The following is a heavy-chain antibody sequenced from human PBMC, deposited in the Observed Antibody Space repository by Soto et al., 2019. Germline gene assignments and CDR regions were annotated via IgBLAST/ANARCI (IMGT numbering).Heavy chain of an antibody. CDR3: VKDSGPREATYYYDSSGPGDI. J-gene: IGHJ3*02. V-gene: IGHV3-64D*06. Sequence: PGGSLRLSCSASGFTFSSYAMHWVRQAPGKGLEYVSAISSNGGSTYYADSVKGRFTISRDNSKNTLYLQMSSLRAEDTAVYYCVKDSGPREATYYYDSSGPGDIWGQGTMVTVSS. CDR2: ISSNGGST. CDR1: GFTFSSYA. D-gene: IGHD3-22*01.